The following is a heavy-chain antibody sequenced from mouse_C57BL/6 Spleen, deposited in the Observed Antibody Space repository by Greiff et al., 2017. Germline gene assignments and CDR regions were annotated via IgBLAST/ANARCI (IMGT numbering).Heavy chain of an antibody. CDR3: ARYRYYGSSLYYAMDY. Sequence: EVKVEESGGGLVQPGGSLSLSCAASGFTFTDYYMSWVRQPPGKALEWLGFIRNKANGYTTEYSASVKGRFTISRDNSQSILYLQMNALRAEDSATYYCARYRYYGSSLYYAMDYWGQGTSVTVSS. CDR2: IRNKANGYTT. D-gene: IGHD1-1*01. CDR1: GFTFTDYY. V-gene: IGHV7-3*01. J-gene: IGHJ4*01.